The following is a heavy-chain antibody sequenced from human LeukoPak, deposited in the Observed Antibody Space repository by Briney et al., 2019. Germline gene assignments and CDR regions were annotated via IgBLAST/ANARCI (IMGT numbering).Heavy chain of an antibody. CDR2: IHDTGST. CDR1: GGSISTYY. V-gene: IGHV4-59*08. Sequence: SETLSLTCTVSGGSISTYYWSWIRQSPGKGLDWIGYIHDTGSTNYDPSLKSRVSISVDRSKSQFSLRLSSVTAADTAVYFCARVEPYSYYFGMDVWGRGTTVTVSS. D-gene: IGHD1-26*01. J-gene: IGHJ6*02. CDR3: ARVEPYSYYFGMDV.